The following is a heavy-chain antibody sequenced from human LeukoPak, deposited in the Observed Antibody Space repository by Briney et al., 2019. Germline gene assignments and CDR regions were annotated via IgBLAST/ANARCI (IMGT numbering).Heavy chain of an antibody. CDR2: IYSGDST. CDR1: GFTVNSNF. CDR3: VGRPYYYYGMDV. Sequence: PGGSLRLSCAASGFTVNSNFMSWVRQATGKGLECVAAIYSGDSTYYPDSVKGRFSISRDNSKNTLYLQMSSLRAEDTAIYYCVGRPYYYYGMDVWGQGTTVTVSS. V-gene: IGHV3-53*01. J-gene: IGHJ6*02.